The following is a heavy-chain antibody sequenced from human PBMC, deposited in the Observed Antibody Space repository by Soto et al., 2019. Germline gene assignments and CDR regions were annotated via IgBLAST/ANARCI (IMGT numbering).Heavy chain of an antibody. D-gene: IGHD3-10*01. J-gene: IGHJ4*02. V-gene: IGHV3-7*02. Sequence: GGSLRLSCAASGFTFSSYWMRWVRQTPGKGLEWVANIKHDGNNKYYVESVKGRFTISRDNSKNTLYLQMNSLRAEDTAVYYCSKPLLVRGVTYWTFDYWGQGTLVTVSS. CDR3: SKPLLVRGVTYWTFDY. CDR1: GFTFSSYW. CDR2: IKHDGNNK.